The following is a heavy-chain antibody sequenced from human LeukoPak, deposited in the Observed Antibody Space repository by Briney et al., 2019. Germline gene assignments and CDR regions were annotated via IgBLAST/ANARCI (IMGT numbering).Heavy chain of an antibody. D-gene: IGHD6-6*01. J-gene: IGHJ6*02. V-gene: IGHV3-48*01. CDR3: AKDPYSSSSGGPYAMDV. CDR1: GFTFGNYN. CDR2: ISRSSSSI. Sequence: GGSLRLSCAASGFTFGNYNMHWVRQAPGKGLEWLSFISRSSSSIYYSDSVKGRFTISRDNAKNTLYLQMNSLRAEDTAVYYCAKDPYSSSSGGPYAMDVWGQGTTVTVSS.